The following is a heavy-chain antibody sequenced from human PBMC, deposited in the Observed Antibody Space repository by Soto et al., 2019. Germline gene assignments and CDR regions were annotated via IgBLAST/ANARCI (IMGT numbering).Heavy chain of an antibody. CDR1: GYTFTSYG. J-gene: IGHJ6*02. V-gene: IGHV1-18*01. CDR3: ASNYLYYYGSGNTNYYGMDV. CDR2: ISAYNGNT. D-gene: IGHD3-10*01. Sequence: QVQLVQSGAEVKKPGASVKVSCKASGYTFTSYGISWVRQAPGQGLEWMGWISAYNGNTNYVQKLQGRVTMTTDTSTSKAYMALRSLRSDDTAVYYCASNYLYYYGSGNTNYYGMDVWGQGTTVTVSS.